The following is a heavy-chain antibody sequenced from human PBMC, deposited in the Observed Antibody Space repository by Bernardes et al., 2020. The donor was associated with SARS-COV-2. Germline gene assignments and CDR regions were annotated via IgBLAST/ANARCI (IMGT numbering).Heavy chain of an antibody. J-gene: IGHJ4*02. CDR3: CRDKGEYELLGQPGIDY. CDR1: GFTFGDYV. CDR2: IRSQAYSWTT. Sequence: GGSLRLSCSGSGFTFGDYVISWVRQAPGKGLEWVGFIRSQAYSWTTEYAASVRGRFTISRDDSKSITYLQMTSLRSEDTARYYCCRDKGEYELLGQPGIDYWGQGTLVTVSS. V-gene: IGHV3-49*04. D-gene: IGHD1-26*01.